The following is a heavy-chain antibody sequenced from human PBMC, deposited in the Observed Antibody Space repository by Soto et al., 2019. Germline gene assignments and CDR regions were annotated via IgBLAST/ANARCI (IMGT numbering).Heavy chain of an antibody. CDR3: PTREYYEGAFHI. D-gene: IGHD3-22*01. CDR2: IYPGDSDT. CDR1: GYSFTTYW. Sequence: GESLKISCKGSGYSFTTYWIGWVRLIPGKGLEWMGIIYPGDSDTRYSPSFQGQVTISADKSISTASLQWSSLKASDTAMYYCPTREYYEGAFHISGPGTMVTVSS. V-gene: IGHV5-51*01. J-gene: IGHJ3*02.